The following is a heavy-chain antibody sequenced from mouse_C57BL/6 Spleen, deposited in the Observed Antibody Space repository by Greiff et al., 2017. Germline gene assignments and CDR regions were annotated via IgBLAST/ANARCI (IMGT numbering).Heavy chain of an antibody. CDR3: ARRYGSSYDWYFDV. J-gene: IGHJ1*03. Sequence: QVQLQQSGAELVKPGASVKILCKASGYAFSSYWMNWVKQRPGKGLEWIGQIYPGDGDTTYNGKFKGKATLTADKSSSTAYMQLSSLTSEDYAVYFCARRYGSSYDWYFDVWGTGTTVTVSS. CDR1: GYAFSSYW. CDR2: IYPGDGDT. V-gene: IGHV1-80*01. D-gene: IGHD1-1*01.